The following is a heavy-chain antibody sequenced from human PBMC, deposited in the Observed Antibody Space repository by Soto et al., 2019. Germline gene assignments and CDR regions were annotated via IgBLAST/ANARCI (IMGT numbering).Heavy chain of an antibody. D-gene: IGHD6-13*01. CDR1: GFTFSRYE. J-gene: IGHJ4*02. CDR2: ISTSGSTI. Sequence: AGGSLILSCAASGFTFSRYEMNWVRPAPGKGLEWISYISTSGSTIYYADSVKGRFTISRDNAKNSLYLQMNSLRAEDTAVYYCARELAAAGSFDYWGQGTLVTVSS. V-gene: IGHV3-48*03. CDR3: ARELAAAGSFDY.